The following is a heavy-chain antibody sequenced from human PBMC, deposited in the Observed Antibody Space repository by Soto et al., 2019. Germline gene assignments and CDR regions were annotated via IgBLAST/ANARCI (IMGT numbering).Heavy chain of an antibody. J-gene: IGHJ3*02. CDR3: AGVFTYYDFWSGYGAFAI. Sequence: GASVKVSCKASGYTFTSYYMHWVRQAPGQGLEWMGIINPSGGSTSYAQKFQGRVTMTRDTSTSTVYMELSSLRSEDTAVYYCAGVFTYYDFWSGYGAFAIWGQGTMVTVSS. CDR1: GYTFTSYY. CDR2: INPSGGST. D-gene: IGHD3-3*01. V-gene: IGHV1-46*03.